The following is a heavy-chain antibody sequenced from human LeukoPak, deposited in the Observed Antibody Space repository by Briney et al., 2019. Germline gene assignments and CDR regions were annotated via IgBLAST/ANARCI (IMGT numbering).Heavy chain of an antibody. V-gene: IGHV3-53*01. CDR2: IYPSGNI. D-gene: IGHD5-24*01. Sequence: GGSLRLSCAASGLTFSNSYMSWGRQAPGKGLEWVSLIYPSGNIYYADSVKGRFTISRDNSKNTLFLQMNSVRAEDTAIYYCARTFVSGDGYKVGYFDYWGQGTLVTVSS. J-gene: IGHJ4*02. CDR3: ARTFVSGDGYKVGYFDY. CDR1: GLTFSNSY.